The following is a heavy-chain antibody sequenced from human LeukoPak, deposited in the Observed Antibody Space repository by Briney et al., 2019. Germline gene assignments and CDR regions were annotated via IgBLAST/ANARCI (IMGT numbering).Heavy chain of an antibody. V-gene: IGHV3-11*04. CDR2: IRNNGKSV. J-gene: IGHJ4*02. CDR1: ELTFSDYY. Sequence: GGSLRLACAASELTFSDYYMIWIRQAPEKGLEWISYIRNNGKSVYYAACVKGRFTISRDNAKNSLFLQVNSLTAEDAAVYYCARAGVDSSGYYYQGFDYWGQGTQVTVSS. D-gene: IGHD3-3*01. CDR3: ARAGVDSSGYYYQGFDY.